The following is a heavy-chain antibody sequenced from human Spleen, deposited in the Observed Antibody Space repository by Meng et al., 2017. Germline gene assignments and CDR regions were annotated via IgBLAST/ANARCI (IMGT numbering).Heavy chain of an antibody. CDR3: ARGPTTMAHDFDY. D-gene: IGHD4-11*01. CDR2: INHSGST. V-gene: IGHV4-34*01. Sequence: QLTQWGAGMLRPSDALSLTSVVPGVSISDYDWGWLRQPPGKGLEWIGEINHSGSTNYNPSLERRATISVDTSKNNLSLKLSSVTAADSAVYYCARGPTTMAHDFDYWGQGTLVTVSS. J-gene: IGHJ4*02. CDR1: GVSISDYD.